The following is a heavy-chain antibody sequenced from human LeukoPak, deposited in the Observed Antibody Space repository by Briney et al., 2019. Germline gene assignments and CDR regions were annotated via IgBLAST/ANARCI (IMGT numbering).Heavy chain of an antibody. J-gene: IGHJ6*02. Sequence: ASVKVSCKTSGYSFAGYFMHWVRQAPGQGLEWMGWINPNSGDTKYAQRFQGRVTMTRDTSINTAYMEMRRLTSDDTAVYYCARVPSMIRGVVNYGMDVWGQGTTVTVSS. CDR1: GYSFAGYF. CDR3: ARVPSMIRGVVNYGMDV. V-gene: IGHV1-2*02. CDR2: INPNSGDT. D-gene: IGHD3-10*01.